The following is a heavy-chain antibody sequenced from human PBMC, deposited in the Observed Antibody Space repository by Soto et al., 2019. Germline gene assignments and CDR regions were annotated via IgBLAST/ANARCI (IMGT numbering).Heavy chain of an antibody. J-gene: IGHJ6*02. CDR2: IFHSGST. V-gene: IGHV4-4*02. CDR1: GGSISGDYW. Sequence: QVRLQESGPGLVKPSGTLSLACVVSGGSISGDYWWTWVRQSPGKGLEWLGEIFHSGSTNSNPSPRTRVPLSADESKREFSLNLPSVTAADTAVYYCARGDSGSYLREGLGYYYVMDVWGQGTTVTFSS. CDR3: ARGDSGSYLREGLGYYYVMDV. D-gene: IGHD1-26*01.